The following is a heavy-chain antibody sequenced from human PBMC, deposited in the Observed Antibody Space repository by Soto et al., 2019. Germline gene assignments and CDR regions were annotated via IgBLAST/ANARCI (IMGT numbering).Heavy chain of an antibody. J-gene: IGHJ4*02. CDR1: GGTFSSYA. CDR3: ARPKNDYVWGSYFDY. Sequence: QVQLVQSGAEVKKPGSSVKVSCKASGGTFSSYAISWVRPAPGQGLEWMGGIIPIFGTANYAQKFQGRVTITADESTSTAYMVLSSLRSEDTAVYYCARPKNDYVWGSYFDYWGQGTLVTVSS. CDR2: IIPIFGTA. D-gene: IGHD3-16*01. V-gene: IGHV1-69*12.